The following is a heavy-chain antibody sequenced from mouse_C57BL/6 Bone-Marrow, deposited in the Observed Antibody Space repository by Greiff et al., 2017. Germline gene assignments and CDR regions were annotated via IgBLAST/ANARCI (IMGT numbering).Heavy chain of an antibody. CDR1: GFTFSSYG. V-gene: IGHV5-6*01. J-gene: IGHJ4*01. Sequence: EVQLQESGGDLVKPGGSLKLSCAASGFTFSSYGMSWVRQTPDKRLEWVATISSGGRYTYYPDSVKGRFTISRDNAKNTLYLQMSSLKSEDTAMYYCARQGYYAMDYWGQGTSVTVSS. CDR2: ISSGGRYT. CDR3: ARQGYYAMDY.